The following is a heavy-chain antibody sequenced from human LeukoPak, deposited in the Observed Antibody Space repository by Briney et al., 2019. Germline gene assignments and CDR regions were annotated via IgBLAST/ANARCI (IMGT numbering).Heavy chain of an antibody. CDR1: GFTFTKSA. CDR3: ARDNSGSYFDY. V-gene: IGHV1-18*01. J-gene: IGHJ4*02. D-gene: IGHD1-26*01. Sequence: ASVKVSCKASGFTFTKSALQWVRQAPGQGLEWMGWINPYNGNTNSAQKLQGRVSMTTDTSTSTAYMELSSLRSDDTAVYYCARDNSGSYFDYWGQGTLVTVSS. CDR2: INPYNGNT.